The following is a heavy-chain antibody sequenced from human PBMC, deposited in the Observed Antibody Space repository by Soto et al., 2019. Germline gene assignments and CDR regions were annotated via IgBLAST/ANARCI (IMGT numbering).Heavy chain of an antibody. CDR1: GYTFTKYG. D-gene: IGHD3-10*01. J-gene: IGHJ4*02. Sequence: ASVKVSCKASGYTFTKYGISWVRQAPGQGLEWMGIINPSGGSTSYAQKFQGRVTMTRDTSTSTVYMELSSLRSEDTAVYYCALLWFGELTYYFDYWGQGTLVTVSS. V-gene: IGHV1-46*03. CDR3: ALLWFGELTYYFDY. CDR2: INPSGGST.